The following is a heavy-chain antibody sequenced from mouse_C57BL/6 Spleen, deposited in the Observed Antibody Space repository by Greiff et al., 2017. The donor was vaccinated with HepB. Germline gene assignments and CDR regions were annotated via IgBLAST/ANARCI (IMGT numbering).Heavy chain of an antibody. CDR2: ISDGGSYT. J-gene: IGHJ3*01. CDR1: GFTFSSYA. D-gene: IGHD1-1*01. V-gene: IGHV5-4*03. Sequence: EVKLVESGGGLVKPGGSLKLSCAASGFTFSSYAMSWVRQTPEKRLEWVATISDGGSYTYYPDNVKGRFTISRDNAKNNLYLQMSHLKSEDTALYYCARGDLHGHGFFAYWGQGTLVTVSA. CDR3: ARGDLHGHGFFAY.